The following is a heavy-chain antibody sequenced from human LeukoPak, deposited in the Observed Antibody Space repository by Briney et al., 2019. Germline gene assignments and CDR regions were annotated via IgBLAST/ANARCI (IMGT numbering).Heavy chain of an antibody. Sequence: SETLSLTCAVYGGSFSGYYWSWIRQPPGKGLEWIGEINHSGSTNYNPSLKSRVTISVDTSKNQFSLKLSSVTAADTAVYYCARDRFGYYDFWSGYYVPSFDYWGQGTLVTVSS. V-gene: IGHV4-34*01. CDR3: ARDRFGYYDFWSGYYVPSFDY. CDR2: INHSGST. J-gene: IGHJ4*02. D-gene: IGHD3-3*01. CDR1: GGSFSGYY.